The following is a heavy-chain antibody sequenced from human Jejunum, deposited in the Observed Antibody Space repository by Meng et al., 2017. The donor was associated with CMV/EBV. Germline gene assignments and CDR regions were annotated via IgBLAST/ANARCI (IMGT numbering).Heavy chain of an antibody. CDR1: GGSLTGYY. J-gene: IGHJ4*02. D-gene: IGHD3-10*01. V-gene: IGHV4-34*01. CDR3: ARRVGSGKYYFDY. CDR2: INYSEST. Sequence: TCAVSGGSLTGYYCSWISQPPGKGLEWIGEINYSESTNYNPSLKSRVTISVDTYKNQCSLKLRPVTAADTGVYYCARRVGSGKYYFDYWSQGTLVTVSS.